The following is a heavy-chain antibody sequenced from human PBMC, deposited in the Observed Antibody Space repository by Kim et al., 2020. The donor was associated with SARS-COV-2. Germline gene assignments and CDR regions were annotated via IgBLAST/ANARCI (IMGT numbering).Heavy chain of an antibody. V-gene: IGHV4-39*01. J-gene: IGHJ5*02. Sequence: SETLSLTCTVSGDSISSSNYYWGWLRQPPEKGLESTASITYSGTTYYNPSLKSRVTISVDTSKNQFTLRLSSVTAEDTAVYYCARRGIGAIGTGFDPWGQGTLVTISS. CDR1: GDSISSSNYY. CDR3: ARRGIGAIGTGFDP. D-gene: IGHD6-13*01. CDR2: ITYSGTT.